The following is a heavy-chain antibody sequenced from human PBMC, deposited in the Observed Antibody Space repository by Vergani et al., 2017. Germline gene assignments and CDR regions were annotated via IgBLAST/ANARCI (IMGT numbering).Heavy chain of an antibody. CDR2: INPNSGGT. Sequence: QVQLVQSGAEVKKPGASVKVSCKASGYTFTGYYMHWVRQAPGQGLEWMGWINPNSGGTNYAQKFQGWVTMTRDTSISTAYMELSRLRSDDTAGYYCARAGSDCSGGSCYWGDDAFDIWGQGTMVTVSS. CDR1: GYTFTGYY. V-gene: IGHV1-2*04. CDR3: ARAGSDCSGGSCYWGDDAFDI. J-gene: IGHJ3*02. D-gene: IGHD2-15*01.